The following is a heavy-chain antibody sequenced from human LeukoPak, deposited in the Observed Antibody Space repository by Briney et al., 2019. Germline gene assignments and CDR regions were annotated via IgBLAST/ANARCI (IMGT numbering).Heavy chain of an antibody. D-gene: IGHD3-10*01. Sequence: SETLSLTCTVSGGSISSYYWSWIRQPPGKGLEWIGYIYYSGSINYNPSLKSRVTISVDTSKNQFSLKLSSVTAADTAVYYCARAMKQFRDDAFDIWGQGTIVTVSS. CDR2: IYYSGSI. CDR1: GGSISSYY. CDR3: ARAMKQFRDDAFDI. J-gene: IGHJ3*02. V-gene: IGHV4-59*01.